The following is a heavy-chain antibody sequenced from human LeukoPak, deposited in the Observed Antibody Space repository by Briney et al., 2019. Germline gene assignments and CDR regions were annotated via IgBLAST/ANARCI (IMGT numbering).Heavy chain of an antibody. Sequence: GGSLRLSCAVSGLAFSSSWMDWVRQAPGKGLEWVASINPDGNKKYSADSVKGRFTISRDNAKSALYLQMNSLRPEDTALYYCTRGRYYFAYWGQGTLVTVSS. J-gene: IGHJ4*02. CDR1: GLAFSSSW. CDR3: TRGRYYFAY. CDR2: INPDGNKK. V-gene: IGHV3-7*01.